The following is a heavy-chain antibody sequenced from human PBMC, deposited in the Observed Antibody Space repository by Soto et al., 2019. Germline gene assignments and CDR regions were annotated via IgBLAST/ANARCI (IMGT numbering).Heavy chain of an antibody. CDR3: ARDYYRFNSGYGFSMDV. D-gene: IGHD5-12*01. CDR1: GFSFSSYA. J-gene: IGHJ6*02. Sequence: GSLRLSCAASGFSFSSYAMHWVRQAPGKGLEWVAVISYDGSNKYYAGSVKGRFTISRDNSKNTLYLQMNSLRAEDTTVYYCARDYYRFNSGYGFSMDVWGQGTTVTVSS. CDR2: ISYDGSNK. V-gene: IGHV3-30-3*01.